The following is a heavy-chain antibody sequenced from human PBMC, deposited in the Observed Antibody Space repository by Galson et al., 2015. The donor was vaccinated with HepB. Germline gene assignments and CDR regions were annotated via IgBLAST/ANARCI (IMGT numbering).Heavy chain of an antibody. V-gene: IGHV4-34*01. CDR2: INHSGST. CDR1: GGSFNGYF. CDR3: ARGQLTDYYNSNGGYRTWIGAFDI. Sequence: ETLSLTCAVYGGSFNGYFWSWIRQSPGKGLEWISEINHSGSTNYNPSLTSRVTVSFDTANNHFSLKLSSVTAADTAVYYCARGQLTDYYNSNGGYRTWIGAFDIWGQGTKVTVSS. D-gene: IGHD3-22*01. J-gene: IGHJ3*02.